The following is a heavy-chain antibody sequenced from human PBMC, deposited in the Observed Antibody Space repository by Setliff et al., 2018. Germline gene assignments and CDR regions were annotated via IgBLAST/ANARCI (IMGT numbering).Heavy chain of an antibody. CDR1: GYALTNYY. D-gene: IGHD3-3*01. Sequence: ASVKVSCKASGYALTNYYMHWVRQAPGQGLEWMGIINPSGGLTRYAQKFQGRVTMTRDTSTSTVYMEVISLRSEETAVYFCARDRFYNSWSGTSITAPHDAFDIWGQGTMVTVSS. V-gene: IGHV1-46*03. J-gene: IGHJ3*02. CDR2: INPSGGLT. CDR3: ARDRFYNSWSGTSITAPHDAFDI.